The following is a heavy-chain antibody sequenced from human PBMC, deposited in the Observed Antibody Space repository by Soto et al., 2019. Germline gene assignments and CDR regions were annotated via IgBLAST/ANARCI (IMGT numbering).Heavy chain of an antibody. D-gene: IGHD2-2*01. V-gene: IGHV4-4*02. CDR3: ARDRIVVVPAAMGWFDP. CDR1: GGSISSSNW. J-gene: IGHJ5*02. Sequence: SETLSLTCAVSGGSISSSNWWSWVRQPPGKGLEWIGEIYHSGSTNYNPSLKSRVTISVDKSKNQFSLKLSSVTAADTAVYYCARDRIVVVPAAMGWFDPWGQGTLVTVSS. CDR2: IYHSGST.